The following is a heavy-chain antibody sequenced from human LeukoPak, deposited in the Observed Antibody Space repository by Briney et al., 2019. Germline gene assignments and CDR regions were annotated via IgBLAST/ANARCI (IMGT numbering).Heavy chain of an antibody. D-gene: IGHD3-3*01. V-gene: IGHV1/OR15-1*04. J-gene: IGHJ4*02. CDR3: ARELGSSWAYFDY. CDR1: GYTLTDYY. CDR2: INPNSGGT. Sequence: ASVKVSCKASGYTLTDYYMHWVRQAPGQGLEWMGRINPNSGGTNYAQKFQGRVTVTTDTSTSTVYMELSSLRSEDTAIYYCARELGSSWAYFDYWGQGTLVTVSS.